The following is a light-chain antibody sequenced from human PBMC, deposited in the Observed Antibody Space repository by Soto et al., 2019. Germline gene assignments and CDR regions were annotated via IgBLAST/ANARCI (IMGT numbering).Light chain of an antibody. CDR1: SSNIGAGYD. J-gene: IGLJ2*01. Sequence: QSVLTQPPSVSGAPGQRVTISCTGSSSNIGAGYDVHWYQQLPGTAPKLLIYGNSNRPSGVPDRFSGSKSGTSASRAITGLQAEDEADYYCRSYDSSLSGVVFGGGTELTVL. CDR3: RSYDSSLSGVV. CDR2: GNS. V-gene: IGLV1-40*01.